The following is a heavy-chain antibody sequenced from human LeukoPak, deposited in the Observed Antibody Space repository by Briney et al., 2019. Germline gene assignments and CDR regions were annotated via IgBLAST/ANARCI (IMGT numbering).Heavy chain of an antibody. Sequence: SETLSLTCAVSGGSISSGGYSWSWIRQPPGKGLEWIGYIYHSGSTYYNPSLKSRVTISVDRSKNQFSLKLSSVTAADTAVYYCATGGYSGLSWFDPWGQGTLVTVSS. CDR1: GGSISSGGYS. V-gene: IGHV4-30-2*01. D-gene: IGHD5-12*01. CDR3: ATGGYSGLSWFDP. J-gene: IGHJ5*02. CDR2: IYHSGST.